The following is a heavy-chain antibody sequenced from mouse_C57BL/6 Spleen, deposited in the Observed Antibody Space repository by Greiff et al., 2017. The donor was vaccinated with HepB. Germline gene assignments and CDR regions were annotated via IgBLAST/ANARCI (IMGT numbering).Heavy chain of an antibody. D-gene: IGHD1-1*01. CDR2: IYWDDDK. V-gene: IGHV8-12*01. Sequence: QVTLKESGPGILQSSQTLSLTCSFSGFSLSTSGMGVSWIRQPSGKGLEWLAHIYWDDDKRYNPSLKSRLTISKDTSRNQVFLKITSVDTADTATYCCARSLYYYGYFDVWGTGTTVTVSS. CDR1: GFSLSTSGMG. CDR3: ARSLYYYGYFDV. J-gene: IGHJ1*03.